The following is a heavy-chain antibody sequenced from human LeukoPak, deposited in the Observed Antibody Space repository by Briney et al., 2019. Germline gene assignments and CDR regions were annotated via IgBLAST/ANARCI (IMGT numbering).Heavy chain of an antibody. CDR3: ARKGSQQLVPFDY. CDR2: ISSSSSTM. V-gene: IGHV3-48*01. J-gene: IGHJ4*02. Sequence: PGGSLRLSCAASGFTFSSYSMNWARQAPGKGLEWVSYISSSSSTMYYADSVKGRFTISRDNAKNSLYLQMNSLRAEDTAVYYCARKGSQQLVPFDYWGQGTLVTVSS. CDR1: GFTFSSYS. D-gene: IGHD6-13*01.